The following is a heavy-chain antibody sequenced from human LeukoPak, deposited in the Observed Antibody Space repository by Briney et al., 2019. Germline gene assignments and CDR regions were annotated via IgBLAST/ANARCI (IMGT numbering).Heavy chain of an antibody. CDR1: GDSISSYY. D-gene: IGHD1-26*01. CDR2: IYHSGTT. J-gene: IGHJ4*02. V-gene: IGHV4-59*01. CDR3: ARDGGLVGAAFDY. Sequence: PSETLSLTCTVSGDSISSYYWSWIRQPPGKGLEWIGYIYHSGTTNYNPSLKSRVTISVDTSKNQFSLQLSSVTAADTAVYYCARDGGLVGAAFDYWGQGTLVTVSS.